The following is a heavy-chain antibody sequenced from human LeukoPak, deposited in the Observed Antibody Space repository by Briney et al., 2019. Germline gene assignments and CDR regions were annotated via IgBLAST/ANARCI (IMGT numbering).Heavy chain of an antibody. CDR3: ARHGRRTLYDSSGYYYTDY. Sequence: GESLKISCKGSGYSFTSYWIGWVRQMPGKGLEWMGIIYPGDSDTRYSPSFQGQVTISADKSISTAYLQWSSLKASDTAMYYCARHGRRTLYDSSGYYYTDYWGQGTLVAVSS. V-gene: IGHV5-51*01. J-gene: IGHJ4*02. CDR1: GYSFTSYW. CDR2: IYPGDSDT. D-gene: IGHD3-22*01.